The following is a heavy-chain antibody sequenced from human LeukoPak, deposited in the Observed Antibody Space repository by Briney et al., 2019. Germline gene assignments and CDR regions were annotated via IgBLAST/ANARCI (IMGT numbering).Heavy chain of an antibody. V-gene: IGHV3-43*02. CDR3: AKGLSSSSWYVADS. D-gene: IGHD6-13*01. CDR1: GFTFDEYV. CDR2: VNGNGDDS. Sequence: PGGSLRLSCAASGFTFDEYVMHWVRQAPGQGLEWVSLVNGNGDDSYYADSAKGRFTVSRDNREKSLFLHMNSLRTDDTAFYYCAKGLSSSSWYVADSWGQGTLVTVSS. J-gene: IGHJ4*02.